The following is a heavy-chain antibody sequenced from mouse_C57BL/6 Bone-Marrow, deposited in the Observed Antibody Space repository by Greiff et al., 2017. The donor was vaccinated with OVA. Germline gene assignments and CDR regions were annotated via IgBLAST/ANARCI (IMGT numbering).Heavy chain of an antibody. CDR1: GYTFTSYW. CDR3: ARCDYGSSYWYFDV. Sequence: QVQLQQPGAELVMPGASVKLSCKASGYTFTSYWMHWVKQRPGQGLEWIGEIDPSDSYTNYNQKFKGKSTLTVDKSSSTAYMQLSSLTSEDSAVYDCARCDYGSSYWYFDVWGTGTTVTVSS. CDR2: IDPSDSYT. J-gene: IGHJ1*03. D-gene: IGHD1-1*01. V-gene: IGHV1-69*01.